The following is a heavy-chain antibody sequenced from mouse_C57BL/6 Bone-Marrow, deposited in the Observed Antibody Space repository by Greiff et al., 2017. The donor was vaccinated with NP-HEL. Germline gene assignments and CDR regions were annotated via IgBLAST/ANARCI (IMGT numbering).Heavy chain of an antibody. D-gene: IGHD2-1*01. V-gene: IGHV1-50*01. Sequence: QVQLQQSGAELVKPGASVKLSCKASGYTFTSYWMQWVKQRPGQGLEWIGEIDPSDSYTNYNQKFKGKATLTVDTSSSTAYMQLSSLTSEDSAVYYCARDGNYWFAYWGQGTLVTVSA. CDR1: GYTFTSYW. CDR2: IDPSDSYT. J-gene: IGHJ3*01. CDR3: ARDGNYWFAY.